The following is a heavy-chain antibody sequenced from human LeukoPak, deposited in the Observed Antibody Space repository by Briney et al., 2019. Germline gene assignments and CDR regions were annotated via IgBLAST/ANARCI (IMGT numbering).Heavy chain of an antibody. CDR1: GYSISSGYY. V-gene: IGHV4-38-2*01. CDR2: SYNAGST. J-gene: IGHJ6*03. D-gene: IGHD3-3*01. Sequence: PSETLSLTCAVSGYSISSGYYWGWIRQPPGKGLEWIGSSYNAGSTYYNPSLKSRVTISVDTSKNQFSLKLSYVTAADTAVYYCAAYDFWSGYRHTRYYHYMDVWGRGTTFSVSS. CDR3: AAYDFWSGYRHTRYYHYMDV.